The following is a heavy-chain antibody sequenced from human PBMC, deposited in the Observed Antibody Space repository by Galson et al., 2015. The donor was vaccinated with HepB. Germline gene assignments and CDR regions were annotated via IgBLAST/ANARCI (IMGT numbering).Heavy chain of an antibody. J-gene: IGHJ4*02. Sequence: SCKASGYTFTSYAMNWVRQAPGQGLEWMGWINTNTGNPTYAQGFTGRFVFSLDTSVSTAYLQISSLKAEDTAVYYCAREGHILTGYYNFDYWGQGTLVTVSS. CDR2: INTNTGNP. CDR3: AREGHILTGYYNFDY. V-gene: IGHV7-4-1*02. D-gene: IGHD3-9*01. CDR1: GYTFTSYA.